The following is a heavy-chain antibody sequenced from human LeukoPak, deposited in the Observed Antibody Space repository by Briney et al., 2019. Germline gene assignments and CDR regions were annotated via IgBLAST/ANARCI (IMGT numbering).Heavy chain of an antibody. CDR3: AKSAGYSSGFDY. J-gene: IGHJ4*02. CDR2: IGTAGDI. Sequence: GGSLRLSCAASVFTFSYYDMHWVRQATGKGLAWVSGIGTAGDIYYPGSVKGRFTIARENAKNSLYLQMNSLRAGDTAVYYCAKSAGYSSGFDYWGQGTLVTVSS. CDR1: VFTFSYYD. V-gene: IGHV3-13*01. D-gene: IGHD6-19*01.